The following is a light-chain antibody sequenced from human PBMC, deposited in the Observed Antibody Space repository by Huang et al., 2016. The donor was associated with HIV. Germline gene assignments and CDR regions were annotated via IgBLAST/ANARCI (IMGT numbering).Light chain of an antibody. V-gene: IGKV3-15*01. CDR1: QSFSSN. J-gene: IGKJ1*01. CDR3: QQYNNWPQT. Sequence: EIVMTHSPATLSVSPGERATLSCRASQSFSSNLAWYQQKPGQAPRLLIYGASTRATGIPARFSGSGSATEFTLTISSLQSEDVAVYYCQQYNNWPQTFGQGTKVEIK. CDR2: GAS.